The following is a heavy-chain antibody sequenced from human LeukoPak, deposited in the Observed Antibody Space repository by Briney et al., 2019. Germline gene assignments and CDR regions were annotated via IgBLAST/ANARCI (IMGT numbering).Heavy chain of an antibody. J-gene: IGHJ4*02. Sequence: GGSLRLSCAVSGFTVSSNYMSWVRQAPGKGLEWVSVLYSGGNTYYADSVKGRFTIPRDNSKNTLYLQMNSLRAEDTAVYYCARYDGGSGPFDYWGQGTLVTVSS. D-gene: IGHD3-10*01. V-gene: IGHV3-53*01. CDR2: LYSGGNT. CDR1: GFTVSSNY. CDR3: ARYDGGSGPFDY.